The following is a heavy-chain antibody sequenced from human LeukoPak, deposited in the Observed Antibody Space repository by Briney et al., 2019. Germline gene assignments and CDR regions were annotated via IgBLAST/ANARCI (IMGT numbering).Heavy chain of an antibody. D-gene: IGHD2-15*01. V-gene: IGHV1-8*01. CDR1: GYTFTNYD. CDR3: ATRYCSGGSCPNYYYYYINV. J-gene: IGHJ6*03. CDR2: MNSNSGNT. Sequence: ASVKVSCKASGYTFTNYDINWVRQATGQEPEWMGWMNSNSGNTGYAQKFEGRVTMTRNPSISTAYMELSSLRSEDTAVYYCATRYCSGGSCPNYYYYYINVWGKGTTVTISS.